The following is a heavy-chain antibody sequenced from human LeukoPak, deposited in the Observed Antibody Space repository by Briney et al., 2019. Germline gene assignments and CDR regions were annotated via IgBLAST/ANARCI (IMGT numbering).Heavy chain of an antibody. J-gene: IGHJ5*02. CDR3: ARDIGPAAGTPNWFDP. V-gene: IGHV1-2*02. Sequence: ASVKVSCKASGYTFTGYCMHWVRQAPGQGLEWMGWINPNSGGTNYAQKFQGRVTMTRDTSISTAYMELSRLRSDDTAVYYCARDIGPAAGTPNWFDPWGQGTLVTVSS. D-gene: IGHD6-13*01. CDR1: GYTFTGYC. CDR2: INPNSGGT.